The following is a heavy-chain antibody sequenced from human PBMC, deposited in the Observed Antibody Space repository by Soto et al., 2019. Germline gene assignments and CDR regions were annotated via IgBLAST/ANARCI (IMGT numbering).Heavy chain of an antibody. V-gene: IGHV3-30*18. Sequence: LRLSCAASGFTFSSYAMHWVRQAPGKGLEWVAVISYDGSNKYYADSVKGRFTISRDNSKNTLYLQMNSLRAEDTAVYSCAKNLDYGFRFQVIFDYWGQGTLVTVSS. CDR1: GFTFSSYA. J-gene: IGHJ4*02. D-gene: IGHD3-10*01. CDR2: ISYDGSNK. CDR3: AKNLDYGFRFQVIFDY.